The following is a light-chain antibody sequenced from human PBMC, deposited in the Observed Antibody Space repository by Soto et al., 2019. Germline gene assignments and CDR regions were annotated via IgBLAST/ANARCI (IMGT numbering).Light chain of an antibody. V-gene: IGLV2-14*01. CDR3: SSYSISTAYL. Sequence: QSVLTQPSSLSGSPGQSITISCTGTISDVGGYDYVSWYQLHPGKAPKLMVFEVSNRPSGVSYRFSGSKSGNTASLTISGLQAEDEADYFCSSYSISTAYLFRTGTKVTVL. CDR2: EVS. J-gene: IGLJ1*01. CDR1: ISDVGGYDY.